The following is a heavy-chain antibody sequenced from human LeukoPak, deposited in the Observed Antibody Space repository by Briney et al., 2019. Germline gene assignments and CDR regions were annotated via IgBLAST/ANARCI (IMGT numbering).Heavy chain of an antibody. Sequence: GGSLRLSCVASGFTFSDYWMSWVRQAPGKGLEWVANIKQDGSEKDYVDALKGRFTISRDNAKNSLYLQMNSLRAEDTAVYYCARWLELMRNFDWWGQGTLVTVSS. V-gene: IGHV3-7*01. J-gene: IGHJ4*02. CDR2: IKQDGSEK. CDR3: ARWLELMRNFDW. CDR1: GFTFSDYW. D-gene: IGHD5-24*01.